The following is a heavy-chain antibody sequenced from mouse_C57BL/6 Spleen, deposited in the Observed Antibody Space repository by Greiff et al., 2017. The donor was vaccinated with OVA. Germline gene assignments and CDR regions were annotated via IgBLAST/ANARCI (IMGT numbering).Heavy chain of an antibody. CDR1: GYTFTDYY. V-gene: IGHV1-26*01. CDR2: INPNNGGT. CDR3: ARKTDY. Sequence: EVQLQQSGPELVKPGASVKISCKASGYTFTDYYMNWVKQSHGKSLEWIGDINPNNGGTSYNQKFKGKATLTVDKSSSTAYMELRSLTSEDSAVYYCARKTDYWGQGTTLTVPS. J-gene: IGHJ2*01.